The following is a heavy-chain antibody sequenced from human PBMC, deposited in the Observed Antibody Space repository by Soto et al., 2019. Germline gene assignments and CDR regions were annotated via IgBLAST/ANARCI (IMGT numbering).Heavy chain of an antibody. CDR3: AKEILWFGEEGGMDV. D-gene: IGHD3-10*01. CDR1: GFTFSSYG. CDR2: ISYDGSNK. J-gene: IGHJ6*02. Sequence: GGSLRLSCAASGFTFSSYGMHWVRQAPGKGLEWVAVISYDGSNKFYADSVKGRFTISRDNSKNTLYLQINSLRAEDTAVYYCAKEILWFGEEGGMDVWGQGTTVTVS. V-gene: IGHV3-30*18.